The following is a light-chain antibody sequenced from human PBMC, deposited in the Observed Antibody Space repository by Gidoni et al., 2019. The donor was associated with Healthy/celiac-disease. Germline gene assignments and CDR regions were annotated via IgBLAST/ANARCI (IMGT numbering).Light chain of an antibody. J-gene: IGKJ1*01. V-gene: IGKV1-5*03. CDR1: QSISSW. CDR2: KAS. Sequence: DIQMTQSPSTLSASVGDRVTITCRASQSISSWSAWYQQKPGKAPKLLFYKASSLESGVPSRFSGSGAGTVFTLTISSLQPDYFATYYCQRYNSYSRTFGQGTKVEIK. CDR3: QRYNSYSRT.